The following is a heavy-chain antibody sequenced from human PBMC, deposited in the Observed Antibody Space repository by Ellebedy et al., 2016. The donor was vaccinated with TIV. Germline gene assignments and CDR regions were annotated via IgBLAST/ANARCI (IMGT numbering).Heavy chain of an antibody. D-gene: IGHD3-9*01. Sequence: SETLSLXXTVSGGSISSYYWSWIRQPPGKGLEWIGYIYYSGSTNYNPSLKSRVTISVDTSKNQFSLKLSSVTAADTAVYYCARGPSNYDILTGSITSDFDYWGQGTLVTVSS. CDR2: IYYSGST. J-gene: IGHJ4*02. CDR3: ARGPSNYDILTGSITSDFDY. V-gene: IGHV4-59*01. CDR1: GGSISSYY.